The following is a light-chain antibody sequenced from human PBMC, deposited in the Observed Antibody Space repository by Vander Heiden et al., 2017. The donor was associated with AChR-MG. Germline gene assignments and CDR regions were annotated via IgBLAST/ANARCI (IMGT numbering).Light chain of an antibody. CDR2: SAS. J-gene: IGKJ2*01. V-gene: IGKV1-12*01. CDR1: QGIGDA. CDR3: QQADSFPPT. Sequence: DVQMPQSPSSVSAFVGVRVTITRRPSQGIGDALGWYQQKPGKAPNLLIHSASSLYGGVPSRFSGSGSGTDFTLTINSLQPEDFATYYCQQADSFPPTFGQGTKLEIK.